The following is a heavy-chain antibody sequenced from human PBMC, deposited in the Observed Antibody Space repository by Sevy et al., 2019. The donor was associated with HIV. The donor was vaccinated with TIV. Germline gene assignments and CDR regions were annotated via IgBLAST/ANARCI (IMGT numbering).Heavy chain of an antibody. V-gene: IGHV3-21*01. Sequence: GGSLRLSCAASGFSFSSYRVSWVRQAPGKGLEWVASIGSSNSYIYYADSVKGRFTISRDNAKNSLFLHMNTLRAEDTAVYYCARSYSSGWYILYYFEYWGQGTPVTVSS. CDR2: IGSSNSYI. J-gene: IGHJ4*02. CDR3: ARSYSSGWYILYYFEY. CDR1: GFSFSSYR. D-gene: IGHD6-13*01.